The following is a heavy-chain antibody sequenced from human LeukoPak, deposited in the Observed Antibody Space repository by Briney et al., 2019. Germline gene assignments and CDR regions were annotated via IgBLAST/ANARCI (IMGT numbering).Heavy chain of an antibody. D-gene: IGHD2/OR15-2a*01. J-gene: IGHJ6*02. V-gene: IGHV3-21*01. CDR2: ISSSSSYI. CDR3: ARDSSGAAVQVLLYGMDV. Sequence: TGGSLRLSCAASGFTFSSHSMNWVRQAPGKGLEWVSSISSSSSYIHYADSVKGRFTISRDNAKNSLYLQMNSLRAEDTAVYYCARDSSGAAVQVLLYGMDVWGQGTTVTVSS. CDR1: GFTFSSHS.